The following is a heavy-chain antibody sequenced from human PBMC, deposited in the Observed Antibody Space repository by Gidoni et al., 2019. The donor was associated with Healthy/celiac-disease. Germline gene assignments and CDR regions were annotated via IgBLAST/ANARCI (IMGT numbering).Heavy chain of an antibody. Sequence: EVQMVESGGGLVQPGGALRLYCAPSVVTFMTYSMNWVRQAPGKGLEWVSYSSSSSSTIYYADSVKGRFTISRDNAKNSLYLQMHSLRAEDTAVYYCARDLGPIAAAGARYDYWGQGTLVTVSS. CDR1: VVTFMTYS. CDR3: ARDLGPIAAAGARYDY. D-gene: IGHD6-13*01. V-gene: IGHV3-48*01. CDR2: SSSSSSTI. J-gene: IGHJ4*02.